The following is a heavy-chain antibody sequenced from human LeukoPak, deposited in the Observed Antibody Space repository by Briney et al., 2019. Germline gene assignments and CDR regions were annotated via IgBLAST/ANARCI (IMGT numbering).Heavy chain of an antibody. Sequence: GSSVKVSCKASGGTFSSYAISWVRQAPGQGLEWMGRIIPILGIANYAQKFQGRVTITADKSTSTAYMELSSLRSEDTAVYYCASFPYYYDSSALLDWGQGTLVTVSS. CDR1: GGTFSSYA. CDR2: IIPILGIA. CDR3: ASFPYYYDSSALLD. J-gene: IGHJ1*01. D-gene: IGHD3-22*01. V-gene: IGHV1-69*04.